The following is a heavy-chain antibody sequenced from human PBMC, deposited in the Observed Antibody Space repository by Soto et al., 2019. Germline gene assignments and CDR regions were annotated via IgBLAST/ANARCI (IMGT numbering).Heavy chain of an antibody. D-gene: IGHD3-9*01. J-gene: IGHJ4*02. CDR1: GDSINSDNYY. CDR3: ARLEGLATISYYFDY. Sequence: PSETLSLTCSVSGDSINSDNYYWGWIRQPPGKGLEWIGSIYYRGNTYYNPSLKTRVTISLDKSKSQFSLKLNSVTAADSAVYFCARLEGLATISYYFDYWGQGTLVNVSS. CDR2: IYYRGNT. V-gene: IGHV4-39*01.